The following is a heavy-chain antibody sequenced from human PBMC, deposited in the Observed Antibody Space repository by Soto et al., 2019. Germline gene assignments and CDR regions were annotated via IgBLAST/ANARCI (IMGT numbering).Heavy chain of an antibody. J-gene: IGHJ6*02. D-gene: IGHD3-3*01. CDR3: ARDRRGLHYDFWSGLDV. V-gene: IGHV4-31*02. CDR2: IYYSGST. Sequence: PSETLSLTCTVSGGSISSGGYYWSWIRQHPGKGLEWIGYIYYSGSTYYNPSLKSRVTISVDTSKNQFSLKLSSVTAADTAVYYCARDRRGLHYDFWSGLDVWGQGTTVTVS. CDR1: GGSISSGGYY.